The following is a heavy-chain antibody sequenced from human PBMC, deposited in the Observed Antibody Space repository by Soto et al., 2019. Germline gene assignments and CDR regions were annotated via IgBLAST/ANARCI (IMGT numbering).Heavy chain of an antibody. D-gene: IGHD1-26*01. J-gene: IGHJ1*01. CDR3: ARDRRLVGAARPEYFQH. V-gene: IGHV1-18*01. CDR2: ISADNGNT. CDR1: GYDFNNYG. Sequence: VASVKVSCKASGYDFNNYGISWVRQAPGQGLEWMGWISADNGNTNNAQKFQGRVTMTTDPSTRTVYMELTSLSSDDTAVYYCARDRRLVGAARPEYFQHWG.